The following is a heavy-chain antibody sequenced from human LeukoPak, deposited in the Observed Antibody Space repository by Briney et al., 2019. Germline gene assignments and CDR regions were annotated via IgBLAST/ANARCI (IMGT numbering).Heavy chain of an antibody. CDR2: ISSSSSYI. D-gene: IGHD5-18*01. V-gene: IGHV3-21*01. J-gene: IGHJ4*02. Sequence: GGSLRLPCAASGFTFSSYSMNWVRQAPGKGLEWVSSISSSSSYIYYADSVKGRFTISRDNAKNSLYLQMNSLRAEDTAVYYCARDGDTAMVTRPDYFDYWGQGTLVTVSS. CDR3: ARDGDTAMVTRPDYFDY. CDR1: GFTFSSYS.